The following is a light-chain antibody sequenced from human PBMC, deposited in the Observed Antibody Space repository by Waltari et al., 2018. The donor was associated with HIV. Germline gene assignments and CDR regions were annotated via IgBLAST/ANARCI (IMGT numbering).Light chain of an antibody. CDR2: GAS. CDR1: QTINNN. Sequence: EKVMTQSPATLSVSPGERNTLSCRSSQTINNNLDWYQQTPGQAPQLLIYGASTRAAGVPARFSGSGSGTEFTLTITSLQSEDLAIYYCQQYNNWPQTFGQGTKVEIK. CDR3: QQYNNWPQT. V-gene: IGKV3-15*01. J-gene: IGKJ2*01.